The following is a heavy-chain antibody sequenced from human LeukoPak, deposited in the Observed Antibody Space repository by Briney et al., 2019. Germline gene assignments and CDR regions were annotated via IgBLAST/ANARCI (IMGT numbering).Heavy chain of an antibody. CDR1: GGTFSSYA. CDR2: IIPIFGTA. J-gene: IGHJ3*02. Sequence: GSSVKVSCKASGGTFSSYAISWVRQAPGQGLEWMGGIIPIFGTANYAQKFEGRVTITTDESTSTAYMELSSLRSEDTAVYYCARAGRIFKDAFDIWGQGTMVTVSS. V-gene: IGHV1-69*05. CDR3: ARAGRIFKDAFDI. D-gene: IGHD2-15*01.